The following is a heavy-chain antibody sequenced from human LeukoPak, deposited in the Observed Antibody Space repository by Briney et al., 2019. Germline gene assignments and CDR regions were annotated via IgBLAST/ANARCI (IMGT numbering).Heavy chain of an antibody. J-gene: IGHJ3*02. D-gene: IGHD6-13*01. V-gene: IGHV3-21*06. CDR3: ATRVTADSYDASDI. Sequence: GGSLRLSCAASGFIFRSFSMTWVRQAPGKGLEWVASISSTSNHKYHADSVKGRFTISRDDDKNSLYLQMNSLRAEDTALYYCATRVTADSYDASDIWGQGTMVTVSS. CDR2: ISSTSNHK. CDR1: GFIFRSFS.